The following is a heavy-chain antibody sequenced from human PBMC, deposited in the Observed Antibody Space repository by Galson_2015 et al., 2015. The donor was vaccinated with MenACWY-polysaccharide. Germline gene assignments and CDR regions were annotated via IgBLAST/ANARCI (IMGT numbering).Heavy chain of an antibody. Sequence: SVKVSCKASGYTFKTYAMNWVRQAPGQGLEWLGWINTNTGNPTYAQGFTGRFVFSLDTSVSTAYLQISSLKAEDTAVYYCVRGPKQIATTVPMGRFYFWGQGTLVTVSS. CDR2: INTNTGNP. V-gene: IGHV7-4-1*02. J-gene: IGHJ4*02. D-gene: IGHD4-17*01. CDR1: GYTFKTYA. CDR3: VRGPKQIATTVPMGRFYF.